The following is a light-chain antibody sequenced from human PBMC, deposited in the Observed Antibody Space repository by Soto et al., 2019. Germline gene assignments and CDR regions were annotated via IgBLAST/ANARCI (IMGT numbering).Light chain of an antibody. CDR1: SSDVGGYNY. V-gene: IGLV2-11*01. Sequence: QSVLTQPRSVSGSPGQSVTISCTGTSSDVGGYNYVSWYQQHPGKAPKHMIYDVSKRPSGVPDRFSGSKSGNTASLTISGLQAEDEADYYCCSYAGIYVVFGGGTKLTAL. CDR2: DVS. CDR3: CSYAGIYVV. J-gene: IGLJ2*01.